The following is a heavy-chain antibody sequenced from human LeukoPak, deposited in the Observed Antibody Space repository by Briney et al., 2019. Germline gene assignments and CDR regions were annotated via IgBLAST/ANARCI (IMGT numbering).Heavy chain of an antibody. Sequence: GGSLRLSCAASGFTFSSYSMNWVRQAPGKGLEWDSSISSSSSYIYYADSVKGRFTISRDNAKNSLYLQMNSLRAEDTAVYYCARDRHTYYGSGSYYNPFDYWGQGTLVTVSS. CDR1: GFTFSSYS. D-gene: IGHD3-10*01. V-gene: IGHV3-21*01. J-gene: IGHJ4*02. CDR3: ARDRHTYYGSGSYYNPFDY. CDR2: ISSSSSYI.